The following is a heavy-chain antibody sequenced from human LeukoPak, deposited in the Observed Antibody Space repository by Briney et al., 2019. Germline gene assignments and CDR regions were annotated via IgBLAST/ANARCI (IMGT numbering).Heavy chain of an antibody. Sequence: GGSLRPSCAASGFTFSSYAMHWVRQAPGKGLGWVAVISYDGSNKYYADSVKGRFTISRDNSKNTLYLQVNSLRAEDMAVYYCAKGGKWDVTPFDYWGQGTLVTVSS. D-gene: IGHD1-26*01. V-gene: IGHV3-30*04. CDR3: AKGGKWDVTPFDY. J-gene: IGHJ4*02. CDR1: GFTFSSYA. CDR2: ISYDGSNK.